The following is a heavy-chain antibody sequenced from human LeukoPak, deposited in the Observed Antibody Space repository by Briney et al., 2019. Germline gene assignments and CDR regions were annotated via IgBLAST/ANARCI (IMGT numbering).Heavy chain of an antibody. Sequence: GGPQRLPCTASGFPFRSYDIHGPPRAPGRGLEGVTFIRYDGSNKYYTDSVKGRFTISRDNSKNTLYLQMNSLRPEDTAVYYCAKDHNLGGYVLFDNWGQGTLVTVSS. V-gene: IGHV3-30*02. CDR2: IRYDGSNK. J-gene: IGHJ4*02. CDR3: AKDHNLGGYVLFDN. CDR1: GFPFRSYD. D-gene: IGHD3-22*01.